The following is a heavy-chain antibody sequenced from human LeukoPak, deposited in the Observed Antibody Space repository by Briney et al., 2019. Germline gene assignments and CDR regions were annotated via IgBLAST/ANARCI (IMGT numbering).Heavy chain of an antibody. D-gene: IGHD3-22*01. Sequence: PGGSLRLSCAASGFTFSSYAMHWVRQAPGKGLEYVSAISSNGGSTYYANSVKGRFTISRDNSKNTLYLQMGSLRAEDTAIYYCARAPRGFQWFVEYWGQGALVTVSS. CDR3: ARAPRGFQWFVEY. J-gene: IGHJ4*02. CDR2: ISSNGGST. V-gene: IGHV3-64*01. CDR1: GFTFSSYA.